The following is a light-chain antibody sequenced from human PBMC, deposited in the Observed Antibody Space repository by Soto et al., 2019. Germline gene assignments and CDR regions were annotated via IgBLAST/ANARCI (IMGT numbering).Light chain of an antibody. Sequence: QSVLTQSPSASGTPGQRVTVSCSGSSYNIGTNYVYWYQQLPGTAPKVLIYSTDKRPSGVPDRFSGSKSGTSASLAISGLRSEDEADYYCAAWDDSLSGPVFGGGTKLTVL. CDR1: SYNIGTNY. CDR2: STD. V-gene: IGLV1-47*01. CDR3: AAWDDSLSGPV. J-gene: IGLJ2*01.